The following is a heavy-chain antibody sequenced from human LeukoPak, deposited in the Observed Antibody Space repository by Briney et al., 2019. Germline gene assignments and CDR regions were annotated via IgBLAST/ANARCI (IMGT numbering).Heavy chain of an antibody. CDR2: IKQDGSEK. V-gene: IGHV3-7*01. J-gene: IGHJ4*02. D-gene: IGHD4-17*01. Sequence: GGSLRLSCAASGFTFSNYWMNWVRQAPGKGLEWVANIKQDGSEKYYVDSVKGRFTISRDNAKNSLYLQMNSLRAEDTAVYYCARGRRTGFGHWGQGTLVTVSS. CDR1: GFTFSNYW. CDR3: ARGRRTGFGH.